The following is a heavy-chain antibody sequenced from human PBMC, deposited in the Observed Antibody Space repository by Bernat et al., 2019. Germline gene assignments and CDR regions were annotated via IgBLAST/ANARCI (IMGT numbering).Heavy chain of an antibody. CDR1: GYSFTSYC. D-gene: IGHD1-26*01. Sequence: EVQLVQSGAEVKKPWESLKISCKGSGYSFTSYCIGWLRQIPGKGLEWMGIIYPGDSYTRYSPSFQGQVTISADKSISTAYLQWSSLKAADTAVYYCAGQGWERLLGTLDIWGQGTMVTVSS. CDR2: IYPGDSYT. V-gene: IGHV5-51*01. J-gene: IGHJ3*02. CDR3: AGQGWERLLGTLDI.